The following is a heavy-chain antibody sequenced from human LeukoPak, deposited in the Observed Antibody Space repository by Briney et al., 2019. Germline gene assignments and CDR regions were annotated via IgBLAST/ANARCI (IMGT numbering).Heavy chain of an antibody. Sequence: SETLSLTCAVYGGSFSGYYWSWIRQPPGKGLEWIGEINHSGSTNYNPSLKSRVTISVDTSKNQFSLKLSSVTAADTAVYYCASEAPSIAVAGTGSGYWGQGTLVTVSS. CDR2: INHSGST. D-gene: IGHD6-19*01. CDR3: ASEAPSIAVAGTGSGY. J-gene: IGHJ4*02. V-gene: IGHV4-34*01. CDR1: GGSFSGYY.